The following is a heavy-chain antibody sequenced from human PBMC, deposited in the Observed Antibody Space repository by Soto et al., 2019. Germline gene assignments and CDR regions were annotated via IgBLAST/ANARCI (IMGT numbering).Heavy chain of an antibody. J-gene: IGHJ4*02. CDR1: GFSLSTSGGG. D-gene: IGHD4-17*01. V-gene: IGHV2-5*02. CDR3: AHPRGDYGGTPLFDY. Sequence: QITLKESGPTLVKPTQTLTLTCTFSGFSLSTSGGGVGWIRQPPGKALEWLTLIYWDDDKRYSPSLKSRLTITTDTSKYQVVLTLTNLEPVDTATYYCAHPRGDYGGTPLFDYWGQGTLVTVSS. CDR2: IYWDDDK.